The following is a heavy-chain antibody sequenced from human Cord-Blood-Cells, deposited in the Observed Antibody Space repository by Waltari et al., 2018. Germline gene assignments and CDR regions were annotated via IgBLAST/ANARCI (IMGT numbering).Heavy chain of an antibody. CDR1: GFPFSSYA. Sequence: QVQLVESGGGVVQSGRSLRRSCAASGFPFSSYALHWFRLAPGKGLEWVAVISYDGSNKYYADSVKGRFTISRDNSKNTLYLQMNSLRAEDTAVYYCARDWGSGWYYFDYWGQGTLVTVSS. J-gene: IGHJ4*02. V-gene: IGHV3-30*04. D-gene: IGHD6-19*01. CDR3: ARDWGSGWYYFDY. CDR2: ISYDGSNK.